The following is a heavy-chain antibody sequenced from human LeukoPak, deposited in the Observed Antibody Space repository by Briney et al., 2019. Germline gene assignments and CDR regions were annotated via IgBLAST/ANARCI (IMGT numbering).Heavy chain of an antibody. CDR3: AKAGGYYYYFYMDV. J-gene: IGHJ6*03. CDR1: AFTFSNYA. V-gene: IGHV3-23*01. CDR2: ISGSGNTV. D-gene: IGHD2-8*02. Sequence: GGSLRLSCAASAFTFSNYAMNWVRQAPGKGLEWVSAISGSGNTVHYADSVKGRFTISRDNSKSTLYLQMNSLTAEDTAVYYCAKAGGYYYYFYMDVWGKGTMVTVSS.